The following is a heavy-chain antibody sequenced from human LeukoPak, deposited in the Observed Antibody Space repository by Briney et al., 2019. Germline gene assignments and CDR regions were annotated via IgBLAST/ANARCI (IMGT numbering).Heavy chain of an antibody. J-gene: IGHJ4*02. CDR2: IRRKAYGGTT. Sequence: GEFLKISCTASGFTFGDYAMSWFRQAPGKGLEWVGFIRRKAYGGTTEYAASVKGRFTISRDDSKSIAYLQMNSLKTEDTAVYYCTRSLYGDYVFNWGQGTLVTVSS. CDR3: TRSLYGDYVFN. V-gene: IGHV3-49*03. D-gene: IGHD4-17*01. CDR1: GFTFGDYA.